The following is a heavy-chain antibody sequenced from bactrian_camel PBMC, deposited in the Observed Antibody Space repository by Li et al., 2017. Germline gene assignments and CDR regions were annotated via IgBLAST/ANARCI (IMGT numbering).Heavy chain of an antibody. J-gene: IGHJ6*01. CDR3: AKADSSLKRSGHSLRPDFGY. D-gene: IGHD2*01. CDR1: GFTFSSYA. Sequence: HVQLVESGGGLVQPGGSLRLSCEGSGFTFSSYAVAWFRQSPGKEREAVAAIRRDDLTAYTDSVKGRFTISKDNAGNSLFLQMSNLKPEDTALYYCAKADSSLKRSGHSLRPDFGYWGQGTQVTVS. CDR2: IRRDDLT. V-gene: IGHV3S55*01.